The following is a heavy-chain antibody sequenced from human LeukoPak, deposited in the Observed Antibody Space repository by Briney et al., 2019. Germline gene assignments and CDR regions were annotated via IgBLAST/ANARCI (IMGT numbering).Heavy chain of an antibody. CDR2: ISAYNGNT. V-gene: IGHV1-18*01. CDR1: GFTFNAHG. J-gene: IGHJ3*02. CDR3: ARALFPEVVATFYDAFDI. D-gene: IGHD5-12*01. Sequence: VASVKVSCKTSGFTFNAHGFSWVRQAPGQGLEWMGWISAYNGNTNYAQKLQGRVTMTTDTSTSTAYKELRSLRSDDTAVYYCARALFPEVVATFYDAFDIWGQGTMVTVSS.